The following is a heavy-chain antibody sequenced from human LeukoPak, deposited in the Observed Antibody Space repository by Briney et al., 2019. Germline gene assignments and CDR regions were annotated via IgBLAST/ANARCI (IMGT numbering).Heavy chain of an antibody. CDR2: ISGSGGNT. V-gene: IGHV3-23*01. Sequence: GGSLRLSCAASGFTLSSFAMSWVRQAPGKGLEWVSGISGSGGNTYHADSVKGRFTVSSDNPKNTLYLQMNSLRAEDTAVYYCAKRNLVGYYFDYWGQGTLVTVSS. CDR3: AKRNLVGYYFDY. J-gene: IGHJ4*02. CDR1: GFTLSSFA. D-gene: IGHD1-26*01.